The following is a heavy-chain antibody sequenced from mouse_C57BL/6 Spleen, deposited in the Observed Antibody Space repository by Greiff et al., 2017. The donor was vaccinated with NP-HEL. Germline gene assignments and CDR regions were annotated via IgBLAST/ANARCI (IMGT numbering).Heavy chain of an antibody. D-gene: IGHD1-1*01. CDR3: ARPVHYYGSSYAMDY. J-gene: IGHJ4*01. Sequence: QVQLQQPGAELVMPGASVKLSCKASGYTFTSYWLHWVKQRPGQGLEWIGEIDPSDSYTNYNQQFKGKSTLTVDKSSSTAYLQLSSLTSEDSAVYYCARPVHYYGSSYAMDYWGQGTSVTVSS. CDR2: IDPSDSYT. CDR1: GYTFTSYW. V-gene: IGHV1-69*01.